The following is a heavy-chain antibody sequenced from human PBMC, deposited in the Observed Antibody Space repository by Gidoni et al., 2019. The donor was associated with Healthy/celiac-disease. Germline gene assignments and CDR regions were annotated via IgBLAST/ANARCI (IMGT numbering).Heavy chain of an antibody. Sequence: EVQLVESGGGLVKPGGSLRLSCAASGFTFSSYSMNWVRQAPGKGLEWVSSISSSSSDIYYADSVKGRFTISRDNAKNSLYLQMNSLRAEDTAVYYCARERRDLNNWFDPWGQGTLVTVSS. J-gene: IGHJ5*02. V-gene: IGHV3-21*01. CDR1: GFTFSSYS. CDR2: ISSSSSDI. CDR3: ARERRDLNNWFDP.